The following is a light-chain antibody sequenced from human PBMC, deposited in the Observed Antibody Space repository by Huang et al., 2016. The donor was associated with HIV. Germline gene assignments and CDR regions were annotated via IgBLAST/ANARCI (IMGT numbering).Light chain of an antibody. CDR3: QHYNGYPLT. V-gene: IGKV1-33*01. Sequence: DIQMTQSPSSLSASVGDRVTITCQASQDINNYLNWYQQRPGRAPTRLIYDASILDTGVPSRFSGSGSGTDFTFTISSLQPEDVATYYCQHYNGYPLTFGQGTR. J-gene: IGKJ5*01. CDR2: DAS. CDR1: QDINNY.